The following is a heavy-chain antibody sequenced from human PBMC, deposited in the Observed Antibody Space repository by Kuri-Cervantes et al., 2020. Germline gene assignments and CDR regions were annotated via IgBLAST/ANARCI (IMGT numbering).Heavy chain of an antibody. Sequence: ASVKVSCKASGYTFTGYYMHWVRQAPGQGLEWMGWINPNSGGTNYAQKFQGWVTMTRDTSISTAYMELSRLRSDDTAVYYCSTDTVTTTGNAFDIWGQGTMVTVSS. D-gene: IGHD4-17*01. CDR1: GYTFTGYY. CDR3: STDTVTTTGNAFDI. J-gene: IGHJ3*02. CDR2: INPNSGGT. V-gene: IGHV1-2*04.